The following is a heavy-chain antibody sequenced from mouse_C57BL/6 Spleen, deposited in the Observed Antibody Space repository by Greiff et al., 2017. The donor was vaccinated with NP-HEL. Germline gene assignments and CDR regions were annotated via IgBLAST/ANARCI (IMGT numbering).Heavy chain of an antibody. D-gene: IGHD1-1*01. V-gene: IGHV1-82*01. CDR2: FYPGDGDT. J-gene: IGHJ2*01. CDR3: ARGGENYYGSSWFDY. CDR1: GYAFSSSW. Sequence: VQLQQSGPELVKPGASVKIFCKASGYAFSSSWMNWVKQRPGKGLEWIGRFYPGDGDTNYNGKFKGKATLTADKSSSTAYMQLGSLTSEDSAVYFCARGGENYYGSSWFDYWGQGTTLTVSS.